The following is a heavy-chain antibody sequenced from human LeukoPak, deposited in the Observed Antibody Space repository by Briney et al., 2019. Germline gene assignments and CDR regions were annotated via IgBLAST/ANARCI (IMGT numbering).Heavy chain of an antibody. CDR2: IYYSGST. CDR1: GGSISSSSYY. CDR3: ARRPQGGRRIDAFDI. J-gene: IGHJ3*02. Sequence: SETLSLTCTVSGGSISSSSYYWGWIRQPPGKGLEWIGSIYYSGSTYYNPSLKSRVTISVDTSKNQFSLKLSSVTAADTAVYYCARRPQGGRRIDAFDIWGQGTMVTVSS. D-gene: IGHD2-15*01. V-gene: IGHV4-39*01.